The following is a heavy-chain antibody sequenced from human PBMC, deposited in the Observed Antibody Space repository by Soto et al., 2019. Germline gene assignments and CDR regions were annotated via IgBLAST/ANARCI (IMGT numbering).Heavy chain of an antibody. J-gene: IGHJ6*02. CDR3: AGILGLDFWSGYPYYGTDV. D-gene: IGHD3-3*01. CDR2: IIPIFGTA. Sequence: QVQLVQSGAEVKKPGSSVKVSCKASGGTFSSYAISWVRQAPGQGLEWMGGIIPIFGTANYAQKFQGRVTITADKSTSTAYMELSSLRSEETAVYYCAGILGLDFWSGYPYYGTDVWGQGTTVTVSS. V-gene: IGHV1-69*06. CDR1: GGTFSSYA.